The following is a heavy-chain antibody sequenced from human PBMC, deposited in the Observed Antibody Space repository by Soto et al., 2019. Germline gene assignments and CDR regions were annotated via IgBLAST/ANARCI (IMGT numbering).Heavy chain of an antibody. D-gene: IGHD3-16*02. V-gene: IGHV4-31*03. CDR3: ARGRSWPQRDDY. J-gene: IGHJ4*02. Sequence: SETLSLTCTVSGGSISSGGYYWSWIRQHPGKGLEWIGYIYYSGSTYYTPSLKSRVTISVDTSKNQFSLKLSSVTAADTAVYYCARGRSWPQRDDYWGQGTLVTVLL. CDR2: IYYSGST. CDR1: GGSISSGGYY.